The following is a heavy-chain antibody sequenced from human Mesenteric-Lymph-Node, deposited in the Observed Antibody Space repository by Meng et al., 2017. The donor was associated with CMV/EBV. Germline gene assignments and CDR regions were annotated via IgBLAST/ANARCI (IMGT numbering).Heavy chain of an antibody. CDR3: ARALTIFGVAIYYYGMDV. Sequence: GSLRLSCTVSGGSISSSSYYWGWIRQPPGKGLEWIGSIYYSGSTNYNPSLKSRVTISVDTSKNQFSLKLSSVTAADTAVYYCARALTIFGVAIYYYGMDVWGQGTTVTVSS. D-gene: IGHD3-3*01. J-gene: IGHJ6*02. V-gene: IGHV4-39*07. CDR1: GGSISSSSYY. CDR2: IYYSGST.